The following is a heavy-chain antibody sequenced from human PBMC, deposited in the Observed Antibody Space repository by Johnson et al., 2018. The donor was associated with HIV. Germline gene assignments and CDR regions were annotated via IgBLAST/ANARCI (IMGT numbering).Heavy chain of an antibody. Sequence: VQLVESGGGLVQPGGSLRISCAASRFTFTSYWMSWVRQAPGKGLEWVANIKQDGSEKYYVDSVKGRFTISRDNAKNSLSLQMNSRGAEDTSVSFCAKGWLRNAFDIWGQGTMVTVSS. CDR2: IKQDGSEK. CDR3: AKGWLRNAFDI. CDR1: RFTFTSYW. J-gene: IGHJ3*02. V-gene: IGHV3-7*01. D-gene: IGHD6-19*01.